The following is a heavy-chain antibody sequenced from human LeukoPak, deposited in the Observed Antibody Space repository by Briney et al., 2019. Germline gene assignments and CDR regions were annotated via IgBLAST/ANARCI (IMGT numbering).Heavy chain of an antibody. D-gene: IGHD6-19*01. CDR2: MSGSGSTT. V-gene: IGHV3-23*01. CDR1: GFTFSRYA. CDR3: ATARGYSSEYK. J-gene: IGHJ4*02. Sequence: GGSLRLSCAASGFTFSRYAMSGALQAAGKGVEGVASMSGSGSTTYYADSVKGRFTISRDNSKNTLYLRMNSLRAEDTAVYYCATARGYSSEYKWGQGTLVTVSS.